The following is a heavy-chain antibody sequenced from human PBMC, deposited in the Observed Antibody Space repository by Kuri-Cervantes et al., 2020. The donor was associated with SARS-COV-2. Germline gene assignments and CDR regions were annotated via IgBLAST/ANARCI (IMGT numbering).Heavy chain of an antibody. V-gene: IGHV3-21*01. D-gene: IGHD4-17*01. CDR2: ISSSSSYI. Sequence: GGSLRLSCAASGFTFDDYAMHWVRQAPGKGLEWVSSISSSSSYIYYADSVKGRFTISRDNAKNSLYLQMNSLRAEDTAVYYCARDRETGDYGDPREGYWGQGTLVTVSS. CDR1: GFTFDDYA. CDR3: ARDRETGDYGDPREGY. J-gene: IGHJ4*02.